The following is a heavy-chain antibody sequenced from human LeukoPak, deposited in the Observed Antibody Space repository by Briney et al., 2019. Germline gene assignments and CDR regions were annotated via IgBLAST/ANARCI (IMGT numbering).Heavy chain of an antibody. CDR3: ASPLGYYGSGTFDY. CDR1: GGTFSSYA. D-gene: IGHD3-10*01. CDR2: INPSGGST. Sequence: ASVKVSCKASGGTFSSYAISWVRQAPGQGLEWMGIINPSGGSTSYAQKFQGRVTMTRDMSTSTVYMELSSLRSEDTAVYYCASPLGYYGSGTFDYWGQGTLVTVSS. J-gene: IGHJ4*02. V-gene: IGHV1-46*01.